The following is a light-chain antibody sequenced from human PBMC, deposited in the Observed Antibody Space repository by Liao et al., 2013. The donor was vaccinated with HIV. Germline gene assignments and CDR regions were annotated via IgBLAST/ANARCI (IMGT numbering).Light chain of an antibody. V-gene: IGLV3-21*01. CDR3: LAWDSSARV. CDR1: NIGSKS. Sequence: SYVLTQPPSVSVAPGKTARITCGGNNIGSKSVQWLQQKPGQAPVLVIYYHSDRPSGIPERFSGSNSGNTATLTISGTQAVDEADYYCLAWDSSARVFGTGTKVTVL. J-gene: IGLJ1*01. CDR2: YHS.